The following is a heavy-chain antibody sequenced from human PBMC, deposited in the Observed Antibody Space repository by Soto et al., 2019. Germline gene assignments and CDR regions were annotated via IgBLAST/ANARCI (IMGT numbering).Heavy chain of an antibody. V-gene: IGHV1-69*12. J-gene: IGHJ6*02. Sequence: QVQRVQSGAEVKKPGSSVKVSCKASVGTFSSYAISWVRQAPGQGLEWMGGIIPIFGTANYAQKFQGRVTITADASTSTVYMELSSLRSEDTAVYYCAKTGGYRSRGVYYYYGMDVWGQGTTVTVSS. CDR1: VGTFSSYA. D-gene: IGHD6-13*01. CDR2: IIPIFGTA. CDR3: AKTGGYRSRGVYYYYGMDV.